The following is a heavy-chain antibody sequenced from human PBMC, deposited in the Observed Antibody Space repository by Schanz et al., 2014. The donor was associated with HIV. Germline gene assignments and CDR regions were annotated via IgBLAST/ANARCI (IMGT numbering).Heavy chain of an antibody. CDR3: AKGARAHKVTTGVDV. D-gene: IGHD4-17*01. CDR2: ISWNSGSI. J-gene: IGHJ6*02. CDR1: GFTFDDYA. Sequence: EVQLVESGGGLVQPGRSLRLSCAASGFTFDDYAMHWVRQVPGKGLEWVSGISWNSGSIGYADSVKGRFTISRDNAKNSLYLQMNSLRAEDTAVYYCAKGARAHKVTTGVDVWGPGTTVTVSS. V-gene: IGHV3-9*01.